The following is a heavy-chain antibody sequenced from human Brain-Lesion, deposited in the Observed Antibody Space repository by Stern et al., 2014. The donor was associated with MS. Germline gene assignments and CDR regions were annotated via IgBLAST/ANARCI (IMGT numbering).Heavy chain of an antibody. CDR2: INPKSGGT. J-gene: IGHJ4*02. V-gene: IGHV1-2*04. CDR3: ATYYYDSTGYKDF. Sequence: VQLVQSGAEVKKPGASVKVSCKASGYTFTGYYMHWVRQAPGQGLEWMGWINPKSGGTNYQGWVTMTRDTSINTAYMELSRLRSDDTAVYYCATYYYDSTGYKDFWGQGTLVTVSS. D-gene: IGHD3-22*01. CDR1: GYTFTGYY.